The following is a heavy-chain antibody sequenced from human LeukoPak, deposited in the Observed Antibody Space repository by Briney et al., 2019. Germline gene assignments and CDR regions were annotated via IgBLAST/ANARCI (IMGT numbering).Heavy chain of an antibody. Sequence: GGSLRLSCATSGFTFSNAWMSWVRQAPGKGLVWVSRINSDGSSTRYADSVKGRFTISRDNAKNTLYLQMNSLRAEDTAVYYCARGGGVDTAMARDDAFDIWGQGTMVTVSS. V-gene: IGHV3-74*01. J-gene: IGHJ3*02. CDR3: ARGGGVDTAMARDDAFDI. CDR2: INSDGSST. D-gene: IGHD5-18*01. CDR1: GFTFSNAW.